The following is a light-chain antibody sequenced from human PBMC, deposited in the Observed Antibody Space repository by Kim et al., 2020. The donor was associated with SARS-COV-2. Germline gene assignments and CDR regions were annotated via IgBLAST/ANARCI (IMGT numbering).Light chain of an antibody. CDR3: ATWDDSLSGVV. J-gene: IGLJ2*01. V-gene: IGLV1-47*01. Sequence: QSVLTQSPSASGTPEQRVTISCSGSSFNIGSNYVYWYQQLPGTAPKLLIYRNNERPSGVPDRVSGSKSGTSASLAISGLRSEDEADYYCATWDDSLSGVVFGGGTQLNVL. CDR1: SFNIGSNY. CDR2: RNN.